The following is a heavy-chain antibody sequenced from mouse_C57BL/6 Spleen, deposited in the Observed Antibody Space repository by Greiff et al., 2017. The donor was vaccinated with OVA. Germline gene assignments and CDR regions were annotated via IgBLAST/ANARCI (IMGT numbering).Heavy chain of an antibody. Sequence: EVNLVESGGGLVKPGGSLKLSCAASGFTFSDYGMHWVRQAPEKGLEWVAYISSGSSNIYYVDTVKGRFTLARDNAKNTLFLQMTSLRSEDTAMYDCARRGDGGYFDVWGTGTTVTVSS. V-gene: IGHV5-17*01. J-gene: IGHJ1*03. CDR1: GFTFSDYG. CDR2: ISSGSSNI. D-gene: IGHD3-3*01. CDR3: ARRGDGGYFDV.